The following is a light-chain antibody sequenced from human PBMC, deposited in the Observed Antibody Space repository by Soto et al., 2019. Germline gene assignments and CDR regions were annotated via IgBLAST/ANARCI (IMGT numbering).Light chain of an antibody. J-gene: IGKJ4*01. CDR2: DAS. CDR3: QQLSSYPST. CDR1: QDSTKY. V-gene: IGKV1-9*01. Sequence: DIQMTQSPSSLSASVGDRVTITCRASQDSTKYLAWYQQKPGKAPNLLIYDASTLHSGVPSRFSGSGSGTDFTLTVSGLQTEDFATYYCQQLSSYPSTFGGGTKVDIK.